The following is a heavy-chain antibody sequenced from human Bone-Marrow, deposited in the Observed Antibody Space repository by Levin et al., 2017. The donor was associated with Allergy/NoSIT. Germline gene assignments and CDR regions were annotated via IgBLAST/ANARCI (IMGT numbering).Heavy chain of an antibody. D-gene: IGHD3/OR15-3a*01. Sequence: SVKVSCKASGGIFSTYVISWVRQAPGQGLEWVGGIVPIFGTTHNAQKLQGRITITGDKSTSTAYMELRGLGSEDTAVYYCAGSSSGTGHFDSWGQGTLVTVSS. CDR3: AGSSSGTGHFDS. CDR2: IVPIFGTT. J-gene: IGHJ4*02. V-gene: IGHV1-69*06. CDR1: GGIFSTYV.